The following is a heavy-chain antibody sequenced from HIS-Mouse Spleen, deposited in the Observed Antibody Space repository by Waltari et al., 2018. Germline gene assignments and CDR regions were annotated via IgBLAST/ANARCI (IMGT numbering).Heavy chain of an antibody. J-gene: IGHJ4*02. CDR3: ARVTGGGY. Sequence: QVQLVESGGGVVQPGTSLRLSCAASGCTFSSYAWHWVRAAPGKGLEWVEVISYDGSNKYYADSVKGRFTISRDNSKNTLYLQMNSLGAEDTAVYYCARVTGGGYWGQGTLVTVSS. CDR1: GCTFSSYA. D-gene: IGHD3-10*01. CDR2: ISYDGSNK. V-gene: IGHV3-30-3*01.